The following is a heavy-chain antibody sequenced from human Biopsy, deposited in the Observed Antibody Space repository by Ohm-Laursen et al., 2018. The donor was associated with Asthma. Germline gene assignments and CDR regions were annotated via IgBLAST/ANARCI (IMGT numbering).Heavy chain of an antibody. Sequence: TLSLTCSVYGGSLRGYVWTWIRQPPGKGLEWIGESTRGGGTTFNPSLKSRVTISIDSSKSQLSLKVRSVTAADTAVYYCARGPEWNGLDVWGQGTTVTVSS. CDR1: GGSLRGYV. V-gene: IGHV4-34*01. D-gene: IGHD3-3*01. J-gene: IGHJ6*02. CDR2: STRGGGT. CDR3: ARGPEWNGLDV.